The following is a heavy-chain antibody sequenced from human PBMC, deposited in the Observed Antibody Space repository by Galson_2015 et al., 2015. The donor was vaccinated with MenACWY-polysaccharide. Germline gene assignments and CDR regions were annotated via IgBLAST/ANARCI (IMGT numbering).Heavy chain of an antibody. D-gene: IGHD6-6*01. V-gene: IGHV1-18*01. CDR1: GYTFTSNG. Sequence: SVKVSCKASGYTFTSNGISWVRQAPGQGLEWVGWISTYNGNTDNAQKFQGRVTMTTDTSTATAFMELRSLGSDDTAVYYCARDGSSSTAPRPPKYWGQGTLVTVSS. J-gene: IGHJ4*02. CDR2: ISTYNGNT. CDR3: ARDGSSSTAPRPPKY.